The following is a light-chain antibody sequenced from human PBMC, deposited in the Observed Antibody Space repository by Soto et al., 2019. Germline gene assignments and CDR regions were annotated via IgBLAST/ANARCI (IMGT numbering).Light chain of an antibody. V-gene: IGKV3-15*01. J-gene: IGKJ2*01. Sequence: EIVMTQSPATLSVSPGERASLSCRASQSVGSNLAWYQQTAGQAPRLLIYGASTRGTGIPARFSGSGSGTEFTLTISSLQSEDFAVYSCQQYTNWPYTFGQGTELEIK. CDR2: GAS. CDR1: QSVGSN. CDR3: QQYTNWPYT.